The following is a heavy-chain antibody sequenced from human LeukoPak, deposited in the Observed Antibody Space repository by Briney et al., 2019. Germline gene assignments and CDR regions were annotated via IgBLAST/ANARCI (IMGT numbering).Heavy chain of an antibody. CDR1: GGSIGSSSYY. CDR3: ARHLYSSSMYGWFDP. Sequence: PSETLSLTCTVSGGSIGSSSYYWGWIRQPPGKGLEWIGSIYYSGSTYYNPSLKSRVTISVDTSKNQFSLKLSSVTAADTAVYYWARHLYSSSMYGWFDPRGQGTLVTVSS. J-gene: IGHJ5*02. D-gene: IGHD6-13*01. V-gene: IGHV4-39*01. CDR2: IYYSGST.